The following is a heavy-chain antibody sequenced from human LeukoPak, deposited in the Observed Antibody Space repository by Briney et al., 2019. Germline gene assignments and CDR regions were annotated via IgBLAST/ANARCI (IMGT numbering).Heavy chain of an antibody. V-gene: IGHV3-23*01. D-gene: IGHD3-9*01. CDR1: GFTFSNYA. Sequence: GGSLRLSCAASGFTFSNYAMSWVRQAPGKGLEWVSAITGSGGNTYYADSVKGRFTISRDNSKNTVFLQMNSLRAEDTAVYYCAKWGDYDVLTGYYVSDYWGQGILVTVSS. CDR2: ITGSGGNT. J-gene: IGHJ4*02. CDR3: AKWGDYDVLTGYYVSDY.